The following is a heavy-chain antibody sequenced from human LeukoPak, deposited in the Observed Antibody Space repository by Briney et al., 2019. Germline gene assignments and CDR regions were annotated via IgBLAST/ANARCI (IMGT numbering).Heavy chain of an antibody. V-gene: IGHV1-18*01. Sequence: RQAPGXXXXXXGWISAYNGNTNYAQKLQGRVTMTTDTSTSTAYMELRSLRSDDTAVYYCARGGGTGDLVHFDYWGQGTLVTVSS. J-gene: IGHJ4*02. CDR2: ISAYNGNT. D-gene: IGHD7-27*01. CDR3: ARGGGTGDLVHFDY.